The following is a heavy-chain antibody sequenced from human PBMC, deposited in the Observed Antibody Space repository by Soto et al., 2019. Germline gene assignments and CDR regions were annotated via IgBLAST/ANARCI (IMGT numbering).Heavy chain of an antibody. CDR3: ARGALVGYWSGGSCYSFDY. CDR1: GWTFTSFA. Sequence: VKGDCKASGWTFTSFAVEWVRQARGQRLEWMGWIVVGFGTTNYAQKFQDRVTITRDVSTSTAYMELSSLRSEDTAVYYCARGALVGYWSGGSCYSFDYWGQGTLVTVSS. J-gene: IGHJ4*02. CDR2: IVVGFGTT. D-gene: IGHD2-15*01. V-gene: IGHV1-58*01.